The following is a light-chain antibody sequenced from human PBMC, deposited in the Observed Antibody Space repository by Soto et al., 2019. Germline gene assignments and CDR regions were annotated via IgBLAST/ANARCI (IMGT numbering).Light chain of an antibody. V-gene: IGLV2-14*01. J-gene: IGLJ1*01. Sequence: QSALTQPASVSGSPGQSITISCTGTSSDVGGYNYVSWYQQHPRKAPKLMVYEVSNRPSGVSNRFSGSKYGNTASPTISGLQAEDEANYYCSSYTSSSTLYVFGTGTKLTVL. CDR1: SSDVGGYNY. CDR3: SSYTSSSTLYV. CDR2: EVS.